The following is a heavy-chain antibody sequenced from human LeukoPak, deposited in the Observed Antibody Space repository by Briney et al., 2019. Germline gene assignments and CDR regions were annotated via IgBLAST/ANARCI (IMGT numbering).Heavy chain of an antibody. Sequence: PGGSLRLSCAASGFTFDDYTMHRVRQAPGKGLEWVSGISWNSGNVGYADSVKGRFSISRDNAKNTLYLQMNSLRAEDTAVYYCARSGGLADAFDIWGQGTMVTVSS. J-gene: IGHJ3*02. D-gene: IGHD3-10*01. CDR1: GFTFDDYT. CDR3: ARSGGLADAFDI. CDR2: ISWNSGNV. V-gene: IGHV3-9*01.